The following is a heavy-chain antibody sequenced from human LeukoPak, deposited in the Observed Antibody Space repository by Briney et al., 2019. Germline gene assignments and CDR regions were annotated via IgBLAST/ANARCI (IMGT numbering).Heavy chain of an antibody. Sequence: PGGSLRLSCAASGFTFSSYWMSWVRQAPGKGLEWMANINQDGSEKYYVDSVKGRFTISRDNAKNSLYLQMNSLRAEDTAVYYCARVKSGYSYGPHYYYYYYMDVWGKGTTVTVSS. CDR1: GFTFSSYW. CDR3: ARVKSGYSYGPHYYYYYYMDV. V-gene: IGHV3-7*04. CDR2: INQDGSEK. D-gene: IGHD5-18*01. J-gene: IGHJ6*03.